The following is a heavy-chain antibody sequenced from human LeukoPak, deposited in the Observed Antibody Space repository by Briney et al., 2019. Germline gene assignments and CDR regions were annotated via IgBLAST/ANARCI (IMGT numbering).Heavy chain of an antibody. Sequence: SETLSLTCTVSGGSISSSSYYWGWIRQPPGKGLEWIGSIYYSGSTYYNPSLKSRVTISVDTSKNQFSLKLSSVTAADTAVYYCARMGADGYCSSTSCPFDYWGQGTLVTVSS. V-gene: IGHV4-39*01. CDR2: IYYSGST. J-gene: IGHJ4*02. D-gene: IGHD2-2*01. CDR1: GGSISSSSYY. CDR3: ARMGADGYCSSTSCPFDY.